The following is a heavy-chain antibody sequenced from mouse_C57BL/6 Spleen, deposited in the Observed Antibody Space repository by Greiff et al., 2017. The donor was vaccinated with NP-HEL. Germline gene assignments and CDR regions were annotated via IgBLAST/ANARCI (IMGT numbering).Heavy chain of an antibody. V-gene: IGHV1-15*01. CDR3: TRDGYYGSSPEVAY. J-gene: IGHJ3*01. D-gene: IGHD1-1*01. Sequence: VQLQQSGAELVRPGASVTLSCKASGYTFTDYEMHWVKQTPVHGLEWIGAIDPETGGTAYNQKFKGKAILTADKSSSTAYMELRSLTSEDSAVYYCTRDGYYGSSPEVAYWGQGTLVTVSA. CDR2: IDPETGGT. CDR1: GYTFTDYE.